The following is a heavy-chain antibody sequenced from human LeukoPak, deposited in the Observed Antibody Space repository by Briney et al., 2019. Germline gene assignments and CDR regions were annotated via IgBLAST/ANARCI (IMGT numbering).Heavy chain of an antibody. CDR3: AREGDYDYVWGSYRYRSFDY. Sequence: ASVKVSCKASGYTFTSYYMHWVRQAPGQGLEWMGIINPSGGSTSYAQKFQGRVTMTRDTSTSTVYMELSSLRSDDTAVYYCAREGDYDYVWGSYRYRSFDYWGQGTLVTVSS. CDR1: GYTFTSYY. J-gene: IGHJ4*02. D-gene: IGHD3-16*02. CDR2: INPSGGST. V-gene: IGHV1-46*01.